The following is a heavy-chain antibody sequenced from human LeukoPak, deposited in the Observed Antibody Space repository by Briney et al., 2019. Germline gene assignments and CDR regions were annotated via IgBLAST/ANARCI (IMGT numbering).Heavy chain of an antibody. J-gene: IGHJ4*02. CDR1: GFTFSSYA. V-gene: IGHV3-23*01. D-gene: IGHD1-26*01. CDR2: ISGPGGST. CDR3: AKDTTRYYFDY. Sequence: GASLRLSCAASGFTFSSYAMSWVRQAPGKGLGWVSGISGPGGSTYYADSVKGRFTISRDNSKNTLYLQMNSLRAEDTAVYCCAKDTTRYYFDYWGQGTLVTVSS.